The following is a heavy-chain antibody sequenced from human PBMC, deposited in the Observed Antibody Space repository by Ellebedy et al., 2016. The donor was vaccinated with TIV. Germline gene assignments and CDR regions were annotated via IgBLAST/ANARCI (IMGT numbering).Heavy chain of an antibody. CDR1: GFSLSNYD. V-gene: IGHV3-13*01. CDR3: ARAVAGSPDY. CDR2: IGTAADA. J-gene: IGHJ4*02. Sequence: GGSLRLSXAASGFSLSNYDMHWVRQATGKGLEWVAVIGTAADAYYPGSVKGRFTVSRDNAKNSLYLQMNSLRAEDTAVYYCARAVAGSPDYWGQGTLVSVSS. D-gene: IGHD6-19*01.